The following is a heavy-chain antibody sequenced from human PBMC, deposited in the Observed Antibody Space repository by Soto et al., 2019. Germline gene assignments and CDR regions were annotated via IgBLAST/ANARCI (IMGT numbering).Heavy chain of an antibody. V-gene: IGHV3-30-3*01. D-gene: IGHD1-26*01. CDR3: ASIVGATTDAFDI. CDR2: ISYDGSNK. CDR1: GFTFSSYA. Sequence: GGSLRLACAASGFTFSSYAMHWVRQAPGKGLEWVAVISYDGSNKYYADSVKGRFTISRDNSKNTLYLQMNSLRAEDTAVYYCASIVGATTDAFDIWGQGTMVTVSS. J-gene: IGHJ3*02.